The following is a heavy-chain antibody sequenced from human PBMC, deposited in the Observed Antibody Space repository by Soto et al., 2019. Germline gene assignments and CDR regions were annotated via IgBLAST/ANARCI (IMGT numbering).Heavy chain of an antibody. CDR2: IYYSGST. Sequence: SEALSLTCTVSGGSISSGDYYWSWIRQPPGKGLEWIGYIYYSGSTSYNASLKSRTSISADPSNNQFSLKLHSLTAADTAVYFCGTMPIVVEPAPMDVWGPGTSVTVS. J-gene: IGHJ6*02. V-gene: IGHV4-30-4*01. CDR3: GTMPIVVEPAPMDV. D-gene: IGHD2-2*01. CDR1: GGSISSGDYY.